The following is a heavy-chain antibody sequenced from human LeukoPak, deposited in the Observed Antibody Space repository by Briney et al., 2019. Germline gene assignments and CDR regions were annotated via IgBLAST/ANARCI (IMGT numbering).Heavy chain of an antibody. V-gene: IGHV1-69*04. CDR1: GYTFTGYY. Sequence: VASVKVSCKASGYTFTGYYMHWVRQAPGQGLEWMGRIIPILGIANYAQKFQGRVTITADKSTSTAYMELSSLRSEDTAVYYCARGYDFWSGDVAVDWGQGTLVTVSS. CDR2: IIPILGIA. D-gene: IGHD3-3*01. CDR3: ARGYDFWSGDVAVD. J-gene: IGHJ4*02.